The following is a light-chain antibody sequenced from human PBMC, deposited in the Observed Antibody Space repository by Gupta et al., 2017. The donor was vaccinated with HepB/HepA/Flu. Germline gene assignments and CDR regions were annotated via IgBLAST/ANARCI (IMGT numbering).Light chain of an antibody. CDR2: GAS. V-gene: IGKV3-15*01. CDR3: QHYKNWPLT. Sequence: EIVLTQSPGTLSVSPGERATLSCRASQSVSNNLAWYQQIPGQAPRLLIFGASTRATGIPARFSGSGSGTDFTLTISSLQSEDFAVYYCQHYKNWPLTFGGGTKVEIK. J-gene: IGKJ4*01. CDR1: QSVSNN.